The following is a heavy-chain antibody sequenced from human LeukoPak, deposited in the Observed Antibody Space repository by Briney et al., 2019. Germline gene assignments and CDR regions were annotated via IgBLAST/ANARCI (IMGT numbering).Heavy chain of an antibody. CDR1: GGSFSGYY. J-gene: IGHJ5*02. V-gene: IGHV4-34*01. D-gene: IGHD2-2*01. CDR3: ARGGGRSSTSCYAGGVNWFDP. CDR2: INHSGST. Sequence: SETLSLTCAVYGGSFSGYYWSWIRQPPGKGLEWIGEINHSGSTNYNPSLKSRVTISVDTSKNQFSLKLSSVTAADTAVYYCARGGGRSSTSCYAGGVNWFDPWGQGTLVTVSS.